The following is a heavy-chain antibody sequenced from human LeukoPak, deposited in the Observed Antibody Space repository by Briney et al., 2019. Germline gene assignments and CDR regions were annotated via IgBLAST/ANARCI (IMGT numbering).Heavy chain of an antibody. CDR2: INHSGST. J-gene: IGHJ6*03. V-gene: IGHV4-34*01. D-gene: IGHD3-3*01. CDR1: GGSFNGYY. CDR3: ARGYYDFWSGHSSYMDV. Sequence: PSETLSLTCAVYGGSFNGYYWSWIRQPPGKGLEWIGEINHSGSTNYNPSLKSRVTISVDTSKNQFSLKLSSVTAADTAVYYCARGYYDFWSGHSSYMDVWGKGTTVTVSS.